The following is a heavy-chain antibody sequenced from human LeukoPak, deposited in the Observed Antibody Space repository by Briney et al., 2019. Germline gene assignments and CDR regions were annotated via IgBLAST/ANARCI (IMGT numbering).Heavy chain of an antibody. V-gene: IGHV1-2*02. Sequence: ASVKVSCKASGYTFTDYYMHWVRQAPGQGLEWMGWVNPNSGGTNFAQKFQDRVTMTSDTSINTAYMELSNLTSDDTAVYYCAKEGERDLLPDYWGQGTLVTVSS. CDR1: GYTFTDYY. CDR2: VNPNSGGT. J-gene: IGHJ4*02. CDR3: AKEGERDLLPDY. D-gene: IGHD1-26*01.